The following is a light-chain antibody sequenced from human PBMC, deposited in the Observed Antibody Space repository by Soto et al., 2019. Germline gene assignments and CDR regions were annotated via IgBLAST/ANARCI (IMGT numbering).Light chain of an antibody. CDR1: SSNIGAGYD. Sequence: LTQPPSVSGAPGQRVTISCTGSSSNIGAGYDVHWYQQLPGTAPKLLIYGNSNRPSGVPDRFSGSKSGTSASLAITGLQAEDEADYYCQSYDSSLSGFYVFGTGTKV. CDR2: GNS. J-gene: IGLJ1*01. CDR3: QSYDSSLSGFYV. V-gene: IGLV1-40*01.